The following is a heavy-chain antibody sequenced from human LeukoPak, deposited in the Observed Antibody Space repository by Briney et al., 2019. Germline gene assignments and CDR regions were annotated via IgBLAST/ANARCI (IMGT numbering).Heavy chain of an antibody. D-gene: IGHD3-10*01. Sequence: SVKVSCKASGGTFSSYAISWVRQAPGQGLEWMGGIIPIFGTANYAQKFQGRVTITADESTSTAYMELSSLRSEDTAVYYCARLDYYGSGSYEDYWGQGTLVTVSS. CDR3: ARLDYYGSGSYEDY. CDR1: GGTFSSYA. V-gene: IGHV1-69*13. J-gene: IGHJ4*02. CDR2: IIPIFGTA.